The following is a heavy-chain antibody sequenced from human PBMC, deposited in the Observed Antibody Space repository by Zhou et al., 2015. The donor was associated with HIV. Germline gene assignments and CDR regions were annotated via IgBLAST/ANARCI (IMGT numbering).Heavy chain of an antibody. CDR1: GFTFSSYA. CDR2: IWYDLSNK. J-gene: IGHJ4*02. Sequence: QVQLVESGGGVVQPGRSLRLSCAASGFTFSSYAMHWVRQAPGKGLEWVAVIWYDLSNKYYADSVKGRFTISRDNFENTLYLQMNSLRAEDTAVYYCAGETKFSVPGTGGFDYWGQGTLVTVSS. V-gene: IGHV3-33*08. CDR3: AGETKFSVPGTGGFDY. D-gene: IGHD6-19*01.